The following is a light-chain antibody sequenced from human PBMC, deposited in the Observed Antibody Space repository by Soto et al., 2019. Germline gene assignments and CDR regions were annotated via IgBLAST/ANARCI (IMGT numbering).Light chain of an antibody. J-gene: IGKJ1*01. CDR2: KAY. V-gene: IGKV1-5*03. Sequence: DIQMTQSPSTLSASVGDRVTITCRASQSISTWLAWYQQKPGKAPNLLIFKAYSLESGVPSRFSGSGFGTEFTLTITSLQPDDFGTYYFQQFNTWTFGQGTKVEI. CDR1: QSISTW. CDR3: QQFNTWT.